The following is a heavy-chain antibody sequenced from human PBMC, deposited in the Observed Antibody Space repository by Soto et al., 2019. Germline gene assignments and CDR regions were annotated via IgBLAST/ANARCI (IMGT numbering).Heavy chain of an antibody. CDR1: GYTLTELS. J-gene: IGHJ6*02. Sequence: QVQLVQSGAEVKKPGASVKVSCKVSGYTLTELSMHWVRQAPGKGLEWMGGFDPEDGETIYAQKFQGRVTMTEDTSTDTAYMELSSLRSEDTAVYYCATRGPVDTAMVTVDYYYYYGMDVWGQGTTGTVSS. V-gene: IGHV1-24*01. CDR3: ATRGPVDTAMVTVDYYYYYGMDV. CDR2: FDPEDGET. D-gene: IGHD5-18*01.